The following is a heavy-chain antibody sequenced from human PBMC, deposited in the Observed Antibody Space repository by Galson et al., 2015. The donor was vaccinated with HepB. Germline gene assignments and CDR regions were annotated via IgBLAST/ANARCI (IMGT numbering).Heavy chain of an antibody. CDR2: INSDGSST. CDR1: GFTFSSYW. J-gene: IGHJ6*02. D-gene: IGHD2-15*01. Sequence: SLRLSCAASGFTFSSYWMHWVRQAPGKGLVWVSRINSDGSSTSYADSVKGRFTISRDNAKNTLYLQMNSLRAEDTAVYYCARDPYCSGGSCYPIYYYYGMDVWGQGTTVTVSS. V-gene: IGHV3-74*01. CDR3: ARDPYCSGGSCYPIYYYYGMDV.